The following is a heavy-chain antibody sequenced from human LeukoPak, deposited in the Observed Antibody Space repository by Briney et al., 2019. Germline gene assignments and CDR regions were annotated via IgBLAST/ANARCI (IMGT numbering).Heavy chain of an antibody. J-gene: IGHJ5*02. CDR1: GYTLTSYY. CDR2: INPSGGST. D-gene: IGHD2-21*02. V-gene: IGHV1-46*01. CDR3: AMIKYCGGDCYGWFDP. Sequence: ASVKVSCKASGYTLTSYYMHWVRQAPGQGLEWMGIINPSGGSTSYAQKFQGRVTMTRDTSTGTVYMALSSLRSEDTAVYYCAMIKYCGGDCYGWFDPWGQGTLVTVSS.